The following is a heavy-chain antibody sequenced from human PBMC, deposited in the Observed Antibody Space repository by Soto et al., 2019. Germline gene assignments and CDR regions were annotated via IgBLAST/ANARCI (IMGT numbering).Heavy chain of an antibody. V-gene: IGHV1-8*01. CDR1: GYKFADYN. D-gene: IGHD2-2*01. Sequence: QVQLVQSGAEVKKPGASVKVSCRTYGYKFADYNMNWVRQATGRGLEWLGYMNSYNGDGGYAQKFQCRLTMTKNTSISTAYMELTNLRDDDTAVYYCARGSAYQRTGNSDFWGQGTPVTVSS. J-gene: IGHJ4*02. CDR3: ARGSAYQRTGNSDF. CDR2: MNSYNGDG.